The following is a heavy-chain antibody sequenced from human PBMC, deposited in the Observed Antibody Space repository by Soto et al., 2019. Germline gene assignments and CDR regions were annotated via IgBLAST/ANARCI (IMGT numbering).Heavy chain of an antibody. Sequence: GGSLRLSCAASGFTFSSYSMNWVRQAPGKGLEWVSSISSSSSYIYYADSVKGRFTISRDNAKNSLYLQMNSLRAEDTAVYYCASPPSDCSGGSCYYGSLYFDYWGQGTLVTVSS. CDR1: GFTFSSYS. D-gene: IGHD2-15*01. J-gene: IGHJ4*02. CDR2: ISSSSSYI. CDR3: ASPPSDCSGGSCYYGSLYFDY. V-gene: IGHV3-21*01.